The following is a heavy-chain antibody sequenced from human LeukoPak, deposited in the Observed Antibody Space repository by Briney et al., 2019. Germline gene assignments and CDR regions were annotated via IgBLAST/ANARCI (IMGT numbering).Heavy chain of an antibody. CDR1: GYTFTGYY. V-gene: IGHV1-2*06. J-gene: IGHJ4*02. Sequence: EASVKVSCKASGYTFTGYYVHWVRQAPGQGLEWMGRINPNSGDTNYAQKFQGRVTMTRDTSISIAYMELSRLRSDDTAVYYCARDYCGGDCFPDYWGQGTLVTVSS. D-gene: IGHD2-21*02. CDR3: ARDYCGGDCFPDY. CDR2: INPNSGDT.